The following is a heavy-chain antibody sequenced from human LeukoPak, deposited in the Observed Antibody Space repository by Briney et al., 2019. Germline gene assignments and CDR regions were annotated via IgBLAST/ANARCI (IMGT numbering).Heavy chain of an antibody. CDR1: GGSISSYY. CDR3: ARDLSDIVATINYYYGMDV. D-gene: IGHD5-12*01. CDR2: IYTSGST. Sequence: PSETLSLTCTVSGGSISSYYWSWIRQPAGKGLEWIGRIYTSGSTNYNPSLKSRVTMSVDTSKNQFSLKLSSVTAADTAVYYCARDLSDIVATINYYYGMDVWGQGTTVTVSS. V-gene: IGHV4-4*07. J-gene: IGHJ6*02.